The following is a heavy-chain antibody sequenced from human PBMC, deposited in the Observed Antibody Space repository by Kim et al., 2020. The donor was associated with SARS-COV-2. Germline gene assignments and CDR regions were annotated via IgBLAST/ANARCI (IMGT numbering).Heavy chain of an antibody. V-gene: IGHV3-23*01. CDR3: AKDANRETYAPSFDC. CDR1: GFTFSFSSYA. J-gene: IGHJ4*02. Sequence: GGSLRLSCAASGFTFSFSSYAMGWVRQAPGKGLEWVSTISGSGEKPYYADSVKGRFTISRDNSKNTLSLQMNSLRAEDTAVYYCAKDANRETYAPSFDCWGQGTLVTVSS. CDR2: ISGSGEKP. D-gene: IGHD7-27*01.